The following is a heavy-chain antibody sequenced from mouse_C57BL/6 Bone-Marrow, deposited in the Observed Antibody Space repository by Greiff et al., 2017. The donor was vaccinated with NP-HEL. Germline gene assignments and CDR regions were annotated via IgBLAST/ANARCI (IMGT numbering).Heavy chain of an antibody. V-gene: IGHV5-4*01. D-gene: IGHD1-1*01. CDR1: GFTFSSYA. CDR2: ISDGGSYT. Sequence: EVKLVESGGGLVKPGGSLKLSCAASGFTFSSYAMSWVRQTPEKRLAWVATISDGGSYTYYPDNVKGRFTISRDNAKNNLYLQMSHLKSEDTAMYYCARDRDYGSSLYYYAMDYWGQGTSVTVSS. CDR3: ARDRDYGSSLYYYAMDY. J-gene: IGHJ4*01.